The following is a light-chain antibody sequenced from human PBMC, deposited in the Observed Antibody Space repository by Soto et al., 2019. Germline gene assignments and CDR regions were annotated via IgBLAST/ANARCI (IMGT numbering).Light chain of an antibody. Sequence: EIVLTQSPGTLSLSPGERATLSCRASQSVTSSYLAWYQQKPGQAPRLLIYGASRRATGIPDRFSGGGSGTDFTLTISRLESEDFAVYYCQQYDSFIFTFGPRTKVYSK. V-gene: IGKV3-20*01. J-gene: IGKJ3*01. CDR3: QQYDSFIFT. CDR1: QSVTSSY. CDR2: GAS.